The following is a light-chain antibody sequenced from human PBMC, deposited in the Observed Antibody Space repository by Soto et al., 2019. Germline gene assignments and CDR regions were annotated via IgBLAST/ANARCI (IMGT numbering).Light chain of an antibody. CDR3: SSHAGSSVV. V-gene: IGLV2-11*01. Sequence: QSVLTQPRSVSGSPGQSVTISCTGTSGDVGRYSFVSWYQQHPGKAPKLILYDIYKRPSGVPDRFSGSKSGNTASLTISGLQAEDETDYYCSSHAGSSVVFGTGTKVTVL. CDR1: SGDVGRYSF. J-gene: IGLJ1*01. CDR2: DIY.